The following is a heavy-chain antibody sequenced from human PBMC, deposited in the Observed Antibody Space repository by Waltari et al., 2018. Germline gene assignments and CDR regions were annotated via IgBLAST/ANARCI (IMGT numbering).Heavy chain of an antibody. Sequence: QVQLQESGPGLVKPSQTLSLTCTVSGGSISSGRYYWSWIRQPAGKGLEWIGRIYTSGSTNYNPSLKSRVTISVDTSKNQFSLKLSSVTAADTAVYYCASKAGAVAGFDYWGQGTLVTVSS. CDR2: IYTSGST. V-gene: IGHV4-61*02. CDR1: GGSISSGRYY. CDR3: ASKAGAVAGFDY. D-gene: IGHD6-19*01. J-gene: IGHJ4*02.